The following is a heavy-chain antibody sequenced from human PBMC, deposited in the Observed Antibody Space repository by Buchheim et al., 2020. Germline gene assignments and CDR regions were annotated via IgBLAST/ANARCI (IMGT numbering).Heavy chain of an antibody. V-gene: IGHV3-33*01. Sequence: QVQLVESGGGVVQPGTSLRLSCAASGFTFSSYGMHWVRQAPGKGLEWVASIWHDGSKQYYADSVKGRFTISRDHSTNTLLLQMNSLRAEDTAVYYCARDGSQLWYYGFDDWGQGTL. CDR3: ARDGSQLWYYGFDD. CDR2: IWHDGSKQ. CDR1: GFTFSSYG. J-gene: IGHJ4*02. D-gene: IGHD5-18*01.